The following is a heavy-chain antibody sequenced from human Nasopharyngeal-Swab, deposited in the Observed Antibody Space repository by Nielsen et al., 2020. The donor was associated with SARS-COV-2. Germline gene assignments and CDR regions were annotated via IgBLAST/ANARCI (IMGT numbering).Heavy chain of an antibody. CDR3: ARGEVRGVIILHYYYYYGMDV. CDR2: IIPIFGTA. D-gene: IGHD3-10*01. V-gene: IGHV1-69*01. Sequence: WVRQAPGQGLEWMGWIIPIFGTANYAQKFQGRVTITADESTSTAYMELSSLRSEDTAVYYCARGEVRGVIILHYYYYYGMDVWGQGTTVTVSS. J-gene: IGHJ6*02.